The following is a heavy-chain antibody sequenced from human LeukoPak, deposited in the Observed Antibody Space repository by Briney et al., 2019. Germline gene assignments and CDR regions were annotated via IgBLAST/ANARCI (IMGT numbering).Heavy chain of an antibody. J-gene: IGHJ3*01. V-gene: IGHV3-11*01. Sequence: GGSLRLSCAASGFTFSDYYMSWIRQAPGKGLEWVSYINTIGTTIYYADSLKGRFTISRDNAKNSLSLQMDSLRAEDTAVYYCARGDFGRYAFDFWGQGTMVTVSS. CDR3: ARGDFGRYAFDF. CDR2: INTIGTTI. CDR1: GFTFSDYY. D-gene: IGHD2/OR15-2a*01.